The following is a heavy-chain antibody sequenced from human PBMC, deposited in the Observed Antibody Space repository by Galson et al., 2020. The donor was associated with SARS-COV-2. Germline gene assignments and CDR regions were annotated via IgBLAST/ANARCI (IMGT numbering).Heavy chain of an antibody. Sequence: HGESLKISCKSSGYSFTSYWIGWVRQMPGKGLEWMGIINPGDSDTKYSPSVQGQVTISADKSTITAYLQWRSLKASDTAIYYCARVGAGIQLWRANSYYFDYWGQGTLVTVSS. D-gene: IGHD5-18*01. CDR1: GYSFTSYW. J-gene: IGHJ4*02. CDR3: ARVGAGIQLWRANSYYFDY. V-gene: IGHV5-51*01. CDR2: INPGDSDT.